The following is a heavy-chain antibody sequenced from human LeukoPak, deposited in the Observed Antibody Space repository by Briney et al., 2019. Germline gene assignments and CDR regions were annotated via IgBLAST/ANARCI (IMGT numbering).Heavy chain of an antibody. D-gene: IGHD3-22*01. Sequence: ASVKVSCKASGYTFATYDINWVRQATGQGLEWMGWMNPNSGNTGYAQKFQGRVTITRNTSISTAYMELSSLRSEDTAVYYCARVADSPDYYYMDVWGKETTVTVSS. V-gene: IGHV1-8*01. CDR1: GYTFATYD. J-gene: IGHJ6*03. CDR3: ARVADSPDYYYMDV. CDR2: MNPNSGNT.